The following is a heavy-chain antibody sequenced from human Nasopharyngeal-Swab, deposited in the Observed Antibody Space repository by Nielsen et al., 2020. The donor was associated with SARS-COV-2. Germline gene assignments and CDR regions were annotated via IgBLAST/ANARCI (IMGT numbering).Heavy chain of an antibody. D-gene: IGHD3-10*01. J-gene: IGHJ5*02. CDR2: ISGSGGST. Sequence: GESLKISCAASGFTFSSYAMSWVRQAPGKGLEWVSAISGSGGSTYYADSVKGRFTISIDNSKNTLYLQMNSLRAEDTAVYYCAGNMVRGVIFVRGFDPWGQGTLVTVSS. V-gene: IGHV3-23*01. CDR1: GFTFSSYA. CDR3: AGNMVRGVIFVRGFDP.